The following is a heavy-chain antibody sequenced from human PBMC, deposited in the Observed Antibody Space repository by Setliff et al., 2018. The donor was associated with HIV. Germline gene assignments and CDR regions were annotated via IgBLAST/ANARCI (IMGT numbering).Heavy chain of an antibody. Sequence: GSLRLSCAASGFTVSRYYMSWVRQAPGKGLEWVSIIYSGGTTYYADSVKGRFTMSRDNAKNTLHLQMNSLRAEDTALYYCARGDQTGYYTTYYYYMDLWGKGTTVTVSS. V-gene: IGHV3-53*01. CDR3: ARGDQTGYYTTYYYYMDL. J-gene: IGHJ6*03. CDR2: IYSGGTT. D-gene: IGHD3-9*01. CDR1: GFTVSRYY.